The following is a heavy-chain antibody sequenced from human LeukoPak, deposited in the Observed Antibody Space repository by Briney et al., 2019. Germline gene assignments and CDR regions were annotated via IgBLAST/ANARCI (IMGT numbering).Heavy chain of an antibody. J-gene: IGHJ4*02. D-gene: IGHD3-3*01. CDR3: ARQDGYDFWSDAYYFDY. CDR1: GYTFTGYY. CDR2: INPNRGGT. Sequence: ASLKLSCKASGYTFTGYYMHWVRQAPGQGLEWMGWINPNRGGTNYAQKFQGRVTMTRDTSISTAYMELSRLRSDDTAVYYCARQDGYDFWSDAYYFDYWGQGTLVTVSS. V-gene: IGHV1-2*02.